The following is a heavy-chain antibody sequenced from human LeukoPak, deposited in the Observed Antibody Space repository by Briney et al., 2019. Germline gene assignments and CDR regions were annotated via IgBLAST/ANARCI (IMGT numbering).Heavy chain of an antibody. CDR1: GFTFSSYG. CDR2: IRYDGSNK. V-gene: IGHV3-30*02. D-gene: IGHD4-17*01. J-gene: IGHJ5*02. Sequence: GGSLRLSCAASGFTFSSYGMHWVRQAPGKGLEWVAFIRYDGSNKYYADSVKGRFTISRDNSKNTLYLQMNSLRAEDTAVYYCARSREDDYGDWGEWFDPWGQGTLVTVSS. CDR3: ARSREDDYGDWGEWFDP.